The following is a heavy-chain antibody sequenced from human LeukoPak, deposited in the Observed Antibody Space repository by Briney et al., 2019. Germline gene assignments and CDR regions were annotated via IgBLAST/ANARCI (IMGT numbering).Heavy chain of an antibody. CDR1: GFTFSSYD. Sequence: PGGSLRLSCAASGFTFSSYDMSWVRQAPGKGLEWVSAISGSGGSTYYADSVKGRFTISRDNSKNTLYLQMNSLRAEDTAVYYCAKEKRSQDIVVVVAPGDYWGQGTLVTVSS. CDR2: ISGSGGST. V-gene: IGHV3-23*01. J-gene: IGHJ4*02. D-gene: IGHD2-15*01. CDR3: AKEKRSQDIVVVVAPGDY.